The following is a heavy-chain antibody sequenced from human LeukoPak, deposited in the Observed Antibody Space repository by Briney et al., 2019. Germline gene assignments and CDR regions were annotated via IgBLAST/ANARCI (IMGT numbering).Heavy chain of an antibody. J-gene: IGHJ4*02. V-gene: IGHV3-64D*06. CDR1: GFTFSTYS. D-gene: IGHD3-16*01. Sequence: PRGSLRLSCSASGFTFSTYSMHWVRQAPGKGLEYGSGVTSNWVSTDYADSVKGRFTISRDNSKNTLYLQMSSLRAEDTAVYYCVKNPNELWSFFDFWGQGTLVSVSS. CDR3: VKNPNELWSFFDF. CDR2: VTSNWVST.